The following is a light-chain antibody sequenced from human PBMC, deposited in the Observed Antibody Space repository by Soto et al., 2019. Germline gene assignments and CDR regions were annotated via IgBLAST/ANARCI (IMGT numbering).Light chain of an antibody. V-gene: IGKV3-20*01. CDR3: QHYGSSSYT. J-gene: IGKJ2*01. CDR2: GAS. CDR1: QSVSSTY. Sequence: DIVLTQSPGTLSLSPGERATLSCRASQSVSSTYLAWYQQKPGQAPRILIFGASNRATGNPDRFSGSGSGTDFTLTISRLEPEDCAVYYCQHYGSSSYTFGQGTKLEIK.